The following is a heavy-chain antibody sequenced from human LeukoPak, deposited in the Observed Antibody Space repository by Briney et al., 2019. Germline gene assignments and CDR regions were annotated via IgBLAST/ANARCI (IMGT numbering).Heavy chain of an antibody. CDR2: MNPNSGNT. J-gene: IGHJ1*01. D-gene: IGHD6-19*01. CDR1: GYTFTSYG. V-gene: IGHV1-8*02. CDR3: ARVFRSYSSGWYVCQH. Sequence: ASVKVSCKASGYTFTSYGISWVRQAPGQGLEWMGWMNPNSGNTGYAQKFQGRVTMTRNTSISTAYMELSSLRSEDTAVYYCARVFRSYSSGWYVCQHWGQGTLVTVSS.